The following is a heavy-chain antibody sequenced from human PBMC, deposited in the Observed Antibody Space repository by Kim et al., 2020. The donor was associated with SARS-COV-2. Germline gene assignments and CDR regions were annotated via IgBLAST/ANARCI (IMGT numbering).Heavy chain of an antibody. Sequence: SETLSLTCAVYGGSFSGYYWSWIRQPPGKGLEWIGEINHSGSTNYNPSLKSRVTISVDTSKNQFSLKLSSVTAADTAVYYCARLSPPNYYYYYGMDVWGQGTTVTVSS. CDR3: ARLSPPNYYYYYGMDV. J-gene: IGHJ6*02. CDR1: GGSFSGYY. V-gene: IGHV4-34*01. CDR2: INHSGST.